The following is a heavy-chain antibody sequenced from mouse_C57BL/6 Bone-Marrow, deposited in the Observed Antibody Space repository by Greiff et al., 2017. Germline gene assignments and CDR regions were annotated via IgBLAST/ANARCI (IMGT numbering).Heavy chain of an antibody. CDR1: GYTFTSYW. Sequence: QVQLQQPGAELVKPGASVKMSCKASGYTFTSYWITWVKQRPGQGLEWIGDIYPGSGSTNYNEKFKSKATLTVDTSSSTAYMQLSSLTSEDSAVYYCARAYYYGSSSYAMDYWGQGTSVTVPS. D-gene: IGHD1-1*01. V-gene: IGHV1-55*01. J-gene: IGHJ4*01. CDR3: ARAYYYGSSSYAMDY. CDR2: IYPGSGST.